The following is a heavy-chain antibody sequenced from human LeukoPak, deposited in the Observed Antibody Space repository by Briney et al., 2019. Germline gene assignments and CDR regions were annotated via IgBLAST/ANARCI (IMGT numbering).Heavy chain of an antibody. CDR2: ISSSSSYI. D-gene: IGHD3-22*01. CDR1: GFTFSSYS. V-gene: IGHV3-21*01. J-gene: IGHJ5*02. Sequence: GGSLRLSCAASGFTFSSYSMNWVRQAPGKGLEWASSISSSSSYIYYADSVKGRFTTSRDNAKNSLYLQMNSLRAEDTAVYYCARSSDYDSSGYYYPWGQGTLVTVSS. CDR3: ARSSDYDSSGYYYP.